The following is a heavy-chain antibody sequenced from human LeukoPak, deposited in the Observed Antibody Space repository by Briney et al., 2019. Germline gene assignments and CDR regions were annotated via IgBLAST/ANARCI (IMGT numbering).Heavy chain of an antibody. Sequence: GGSLRLSCAASGFIVSGNYMSWVRQAPGKGLEWVSVIYSGGSTYYADSVKGRFTISRDNSKNTLYLQMNSLRAEDTAVYYCARYGLGGAPPGFDYWGQGTLVTVSS. D-gene: IGHD3-16*01. CDR1: GFIVSGNY. CDR2: IYSGGST. J-gene: IGHJ4*02. V-gene: IGHV3-53*01. CDR3: ARYGLGGAPPGFDY.